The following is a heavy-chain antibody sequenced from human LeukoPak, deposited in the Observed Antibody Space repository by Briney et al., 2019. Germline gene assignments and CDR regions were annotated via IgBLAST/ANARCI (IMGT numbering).Heavy chain of an antibody. V-gene: IGHV4-4*07. D-gene: IGHD3-22*01. CDR3: ARQRARYDSSGGWFDP. CDR1: GGSISSYY. J-gene: IGHJ5*02. CDR2: IYTSGST. Sequence: SKTLSLTCTVSGGSISSYYWSWIRQPAGKGLEWIGRIYTSGSTNYNPSLKSRVTMSVDTSRNQFSLKLSSVTAADTAVYYCARQRARYDSSGGWFDPWGQGTLVTVSS.